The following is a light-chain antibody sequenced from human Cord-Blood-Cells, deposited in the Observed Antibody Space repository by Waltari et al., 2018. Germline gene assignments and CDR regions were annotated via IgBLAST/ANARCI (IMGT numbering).Light chain of an antibody. J-gene: IGKJ1*01. CDR2: AAS. V-gene: IGKV1-39*01. CDR1: QSISSY. Sequence: DIQMTQSPSSLSASVGDRVTITCLASQSISSYLNWYQQKPGKAPKLLIYAASSLKSGVPSRFSGSGSGTDFTLTISSLQPEDFATYYCQQSYSTLWTFGQGTKVEIK. CDR3: QQSYSTLWT.